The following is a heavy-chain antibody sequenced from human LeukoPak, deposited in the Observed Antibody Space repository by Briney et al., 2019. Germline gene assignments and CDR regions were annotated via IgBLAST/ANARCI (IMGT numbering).Heavy chain of an antibody. CDR2: IYHSGST. CDR3: ARQFAPMALYHFDY. CDR1: GYSISSGYY. Sequence: PSETLSLTCTVSGYSISSGYYWGWIRQPPGKGLEWIGSIYHSGSTYYNPSLKSRVTISLDTSKSQFSLKLNSVTAADTAMYYCARQFAPMALYHFDYWGRGSLVTVSS. D-gene: IGHD3-10*01. V-gene: IGHV4-38-2*02. J-gene: IGHJ4*02.